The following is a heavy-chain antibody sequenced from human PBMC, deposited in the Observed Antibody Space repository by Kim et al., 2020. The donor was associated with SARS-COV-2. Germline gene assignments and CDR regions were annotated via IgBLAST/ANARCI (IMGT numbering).Heavy chain of an antibody. CDR2: IYSGGST. Sequence: GGSLRLSCAASGFTVSSNYMSWVRQAPGKGLEWVSVIYSGGSTYYADSVKGRFTISRHNSKNTLYLQMNSLRAEDTAVYYCARDLGGTNYYYYYGMDVWGQGTTVTVSS. J-gene: IGHJ6*02. D-gene: IGHD2-15*01. CDR3: ARDLGGTNYYYYYGMDV. CDR1: GFTVSSNY. V-gene: IGHV3-53*04.